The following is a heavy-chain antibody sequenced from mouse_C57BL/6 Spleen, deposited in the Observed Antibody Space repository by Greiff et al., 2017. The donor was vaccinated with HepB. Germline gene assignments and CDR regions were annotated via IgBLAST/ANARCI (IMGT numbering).Heavy chain of an antibody. CDR2: INYDGSST. D-gene: IGHD2-4*01. J-gene: IGHJ1*03. CDR1: GFTFSDYY. Sequence: EVQLVESEGGLVQPGSSMKLSCTASGFTFSDYYMAWVRQVPEKGLEWVANINYDGSSTYYLDSLKSRFIISRDNAKNILYLQMSSLKSEDTATYYCARGYYDYDRYFDVWGTGTTVTVSS. CDR3: ARGYYDYDRYFDV. V-gene: IGHV5-16*01.